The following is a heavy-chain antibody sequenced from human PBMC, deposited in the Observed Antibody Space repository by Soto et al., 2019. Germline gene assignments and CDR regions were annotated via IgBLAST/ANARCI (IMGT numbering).Heavy chain of an antibody. V-gene: IGHV3-30-3*01. Sequence: QVQLVESGGGVVQPGRSLRLSCAASGFTFSSYAMHWVRQAPGKGLEWVAVISYDGSNKYYADSVKGRFTISRDNSKNTLYLQMNSLRAEDTAVYYCARESYSSGWYTFWYFDLWGPGTLVTVSS. D-gene: IGHD6-19*01. J-gene: IGHJ2*01. CDR3: ARESYSSGWYTFWYFDL. CDR1: GFTFSSYA. CDR2: ISYDGSNK.